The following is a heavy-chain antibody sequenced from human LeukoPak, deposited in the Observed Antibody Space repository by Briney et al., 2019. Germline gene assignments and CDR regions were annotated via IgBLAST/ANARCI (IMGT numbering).Heavy chain of an antibody. D-gene: IGHD5-24*01. Sequence: PGGSLKLSCAASGFTFSNYGMHWVRQAPGKGLEWVTFIRHDGSHKSYADSVKGRFTVSRDNSKNTLYLQMNSLRPEDTAVYYCALMREGYTNWGQGTLVTVSS. V-gene: IGHV3-30*02. J-gene: IGHJ4*02. CDR2: IRHDGSHK. CDR3: ALMREGYTN. CDR1: GFTFSNYG.